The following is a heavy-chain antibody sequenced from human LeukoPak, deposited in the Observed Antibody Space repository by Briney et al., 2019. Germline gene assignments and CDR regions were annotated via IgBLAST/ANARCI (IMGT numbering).Heavy chain of an antibody. D-gene: IGHD6-19*01. V-gene: IGHV3-74*01. J-gene: IGHJ4*02. Sequence: GGSLRLSCAASGFTFSNYWMHWVRQAPGKGLVWVSRINTDGSSTSYVDSVKGRFTISRDNAKNSLYLQMNSLRAEDTAVYYCARDYSAVAADYWGQGTLVTVSS. CDR3: ARDYSAVAADY. CDR2: INTDGSST. CDR1: GFTFSNYW.